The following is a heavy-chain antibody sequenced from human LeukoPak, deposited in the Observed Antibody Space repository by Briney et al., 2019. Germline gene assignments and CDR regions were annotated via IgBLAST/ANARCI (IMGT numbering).Heavy chain of an antibody. D-gene: IGHD7-27*01. CDR1: GFTFSSYW. Sequence: GGSLRLSCAASGFTFSSYWMHWVRQAPGKGLVWVSRINSDGSSITYADSVKGRFTISRDNAKNTLYLQMTSLRVEDTAVYYCGRGSGVADYWGQGALVTVSS. CDR3: GRGSGVADY. V-gene: IGHV3-74*03. J-gene: IGHJ4*02. CDR2: INSDGSSI.